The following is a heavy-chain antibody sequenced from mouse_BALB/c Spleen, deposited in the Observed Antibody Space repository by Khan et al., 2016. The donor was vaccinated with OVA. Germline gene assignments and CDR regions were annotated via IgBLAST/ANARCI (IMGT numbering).Heavy chain of an antibody. CDR2: IHPSDSDT. V-gene: IGHV1-59*01. D-gene: IGHD1-2*01. J-gene: IGHJ1*01. CDR1: GYSFTSYW. Sequence: QVQLQQPGAELVRPGTSVKLSCKASGYSFTSYWMNWVKQRPGQGLEWIGLIHPSDSDTRLNQKFKDKATLTVDKSSNTAYMQLSSPTSEDSAVYYCARGNTASYWYFGVWGAGTTVTVSS. CDR3: ARGNTASYWYFGV.